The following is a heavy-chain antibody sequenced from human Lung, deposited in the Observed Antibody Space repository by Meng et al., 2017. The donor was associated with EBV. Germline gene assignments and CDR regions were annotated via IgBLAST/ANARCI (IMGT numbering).Heavy chain of an antibody. D-gene: IGHD2-2*01. Sequence: QVQLQESGPGLVKPSGTLSLTCDVSGASISRSDLWSWVRQPPGKGLEWIGEIYHSGSTNYNPSLKSRVTISVDTSKNQFSLSLNSVTAADTAVYYCARGGTSSAPFDYWGQETLVTVSS. V-gene: IGHV4-4*02. J-gene: IGHJ4*02. CDR3: ARGGTSSAPFDY. CDR2: IYHSGST. CDR1: GASISRSDL.